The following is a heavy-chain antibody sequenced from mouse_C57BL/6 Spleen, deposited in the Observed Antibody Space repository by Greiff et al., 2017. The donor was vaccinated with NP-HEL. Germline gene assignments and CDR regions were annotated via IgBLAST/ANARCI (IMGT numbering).Heavy chain of an antibody. J-gene: IGHJ4*01. CDR2: IDPSDSYT. Sequence: VQLQQPGAELVMPGASVKLSCKASGYTFTSYWMHWVKQRPGQGLEWIGEIDPSDSYTNYNQKFKGKSTLTVDKSSSTAYMQLSSLTSEDSAVYYCARWGGFQGYYAMDYWGQGTSVTVSS. CDR1: GYTFTSYW. CDR3: ARWGGFQGYYAMDY. V-gene: IGHV1-69*01.